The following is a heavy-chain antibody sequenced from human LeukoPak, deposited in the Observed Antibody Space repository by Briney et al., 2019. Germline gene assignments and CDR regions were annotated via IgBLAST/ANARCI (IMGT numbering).Heavy chain of an antibody. Sequence: PGGSLRLSCAASRFTFSSYWMSWVRQAPGKGLEWVANIQEDGSEKYYVDSVKGRFTISRDNSKNTLYLQMNSLRAEDTAVYYCAKDFGIAVAGPTAFDIWGQGTMVTVSS. CDR1: RFTFSSYW. D-gene: IGHD6-19*01. J-gene: IGHJ3*02. V-gene: IGHV3-7*01. CDR2: IQEDGSEK. CDR3: AKDFGIAVAGPTAFDI.